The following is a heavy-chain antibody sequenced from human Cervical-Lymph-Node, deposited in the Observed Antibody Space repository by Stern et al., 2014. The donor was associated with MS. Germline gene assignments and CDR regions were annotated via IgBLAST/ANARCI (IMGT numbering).Heavy chain of an antibody. CDR3: ARDGMATSGSYSSFDS. Sequence: VQLVESGGGVVQPGGSLTLSCEASGFTFSRYSMHWVRHGPGKGLEWVAATTSKGDRTYYADSVKGRFIMSRDNPKNTLYLHMNSLRAEDTAEYFCARDGMATSGSYSSFDSWGQGTLVTVSS. V-gene: IGHV3-30*04. CDR1: GFTFSRYS. D-gene: IGHD3-10*01. J-gene: IGHJ4*02. CDR2: TTSKGDRT.